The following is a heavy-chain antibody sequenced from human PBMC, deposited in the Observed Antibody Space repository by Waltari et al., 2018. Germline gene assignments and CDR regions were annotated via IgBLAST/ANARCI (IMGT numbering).Heavy chain of an antibody. J-gene: IGHJ1*01. CDR2: INHSGST. CDR1: GGSFSGYY. D-gene: IGHD2-21*02. CDR3: ARGRIVVVTARGAFQH. V-gene: IGHV4-34*01. Sequence: QVQLQQWGAGLLKPSETLSLTCAVYGGSFSGYYWSWIRQPPGKGLEWIGEINHSGSTNYNPSLKSLVTISVDTSKNQFSLKLSSVTAADTAVYYCARGRIVVVTARGAFQHWGQGTLVTVSS.